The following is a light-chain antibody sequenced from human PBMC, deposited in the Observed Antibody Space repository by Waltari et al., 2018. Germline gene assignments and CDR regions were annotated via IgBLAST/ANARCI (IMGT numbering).Light chain of an antibody. V-gene: IGLV2-14*03. Sequence: QSALTQPASVSGFPGQSITISCTGASSDVGAYNHVSWYQQHPGKAPKLVSFGVANRPSGVSNRFSGSKSDNTAALTISGVQAEDEADYYCTSYTSSSTWVFGGGTKLTVL. CDR1: SSDVGAYNH. CDR3: TSYTSSSTWV. CDR2: GVA. J-gene: IGLJ3*02.